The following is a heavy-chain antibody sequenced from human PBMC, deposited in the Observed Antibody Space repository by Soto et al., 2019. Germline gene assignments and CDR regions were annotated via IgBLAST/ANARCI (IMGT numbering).Heavy chain of an antibody. J-gene: IGHJ5*02. Sequence: QVQRVQSGAEVKKPGASVKVSCKASGYTFTSYGISWVRQAPGQGLEWMGWISAYNGNTNYAQKLQGRVTMTTDTSTRIAFMALRSLRSHDTAVSYCARHLEGATSSRSWFDPWGQGTLVTVSP. CDR2: ISAYNGNT. CDR1: GYTFTSYG. CDR3: ARHLEGATSSRSWFDP. V-gene: IGHV1-18*01. D-gene: IGHD1-26*01.